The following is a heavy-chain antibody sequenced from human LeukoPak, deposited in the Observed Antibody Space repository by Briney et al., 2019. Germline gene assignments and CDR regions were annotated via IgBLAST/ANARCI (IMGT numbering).Heavy chain of an antibody. J-gene: IGHJ4*02. CDR2: IRSKPYGGTT. CDR3: TTGSATGTGSGY. Sequence: QTGGSLRLSCTASGFTFGDYVMSWVRQAPGKGLEWVGFIRSKPYGGTTEYAASVKGRFIISRDDSKTTAYLQMNSLKSEDTAVYYCTTGSATGTGSGYWGQGTLVTVSS. CDR1: GFTFGDYV. V-gene: IGHV3-49*04. D-gene: IGHD6-13*01.